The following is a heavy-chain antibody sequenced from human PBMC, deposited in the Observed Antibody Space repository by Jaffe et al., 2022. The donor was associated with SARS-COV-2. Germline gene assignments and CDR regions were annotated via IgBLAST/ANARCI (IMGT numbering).Heavy chain of an antibody. CDR1: GGSISSYY. CDR2: IYYSGST. Sequence: QVQLQESGPGLVKPSETLSLTCTVSGGSISSYYWSWIRQPPGKGLEWIGYIYYSGSTNYNPSLKSRVTISVDTSKNQFSLKLSSVTAADTAVYYCARDGSGWSPYYYYGMDVWGQGTTVTVSS. D-gene: IGHD6-19*01. V-gene: IGHV4-59*01. CDR3: ARDGSGWSPYYYYGMDV. J-gene: IGHJ6*02.